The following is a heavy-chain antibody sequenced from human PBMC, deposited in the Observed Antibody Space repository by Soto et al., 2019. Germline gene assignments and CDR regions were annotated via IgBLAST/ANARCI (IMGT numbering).Heavy chain of an antibody. V-gene: IGHV1-3*01. D-gene: IGHD6-19*01. CDR2: ITAGDGNT. CDR3: ARQAVHGRMGDV. CDR1: GYTFTNTA. J-gene: IGHJ6*04. Sequence: QVQLVQSGAEVKRPGASVKVSCQASGYTFTNTAIHWVRQAPGQRLEWMGWITAGDGNTKYSQKFQDRVTFTRDTSASTAYMELSSLRSEDTAVYYCARQAVHGRMGDVWGKGTTVTVSS.